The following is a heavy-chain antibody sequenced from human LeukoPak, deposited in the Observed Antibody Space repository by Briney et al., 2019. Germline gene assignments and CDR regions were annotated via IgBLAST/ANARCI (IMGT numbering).Heavy chain of an antibody. Sequence: GGSLRLSCAASGFTISNSAMTWVRQAPGKGLDWGSIITDNGAHTFYADSVKGRFTISRDTSENTLYLQMNSLRAYDTAVYYCATVGGSCSSSNCFAYFAYWGQGTLLTVSS. CDR3: ATVGGSCSSSNCFAYFAY. CDR2: ITDNGAHT. J-gene: IGHJ4*02. V-gene: IGHV3-23*01. D-gene: IGHD2-2*01. CDR1: GFTISNSA.